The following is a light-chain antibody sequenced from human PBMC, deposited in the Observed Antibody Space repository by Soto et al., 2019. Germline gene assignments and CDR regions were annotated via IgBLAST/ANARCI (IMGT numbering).Light chain of an antibody. Sequence: EIVLTQSPDTLSLSPVERATLSCMASQSVSSNLAWYQQKPGQAPRLLIYGASTRATGIPARFSGSGSGTEFTLTISSLQSEDFAVYYCQQYNNWPPWTFGQGTKVDIK. J-gene: IGKJ1*01. CDR3: QQYNNWPPWT. CDR2: GAS. CDR1: QSVSSN. V-gene: IGKV3-15*01.